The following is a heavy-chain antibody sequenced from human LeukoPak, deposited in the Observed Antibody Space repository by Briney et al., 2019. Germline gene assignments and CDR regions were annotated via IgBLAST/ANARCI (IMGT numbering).Heavy chain of an antibody. D-gene: IGHD3-10*01. Sequence: SETLSLTCTVSGGSISSSSYYWGWIRQPPGKGLEWIGSIYYSGSTYYNPSLKSRVTISVDTSKNQFSLKLSSVTAADTAVYYCARAPGAYYMDVWGKGTTVTISS. CDR2: IYYSGST. CDR1: GGSISSSSYY. J-gene: IGHJ6*03. CDR3: ARAPGAYYMDV. V-gene: IGHV4-39*07.